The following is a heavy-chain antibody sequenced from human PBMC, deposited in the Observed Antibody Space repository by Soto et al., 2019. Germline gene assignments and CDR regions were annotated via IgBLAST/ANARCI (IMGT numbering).Heavy chain of an antibody. J-gene: IGHJ4*02. V-gene: IGHV4-4*02. CDR3: ARLEGAGPTEVYYFDY. Sequence: PSETLSLTCAVFGGSISSSNWWSWVRQPQGKGLEWIGEIYHSGSTNYNPSLKSRVTISVDKSKNQFSLKLSSVTAADTAVYYCARLEGAGPTEVYYFDYWGQGSLVTVSS. CDR1: GGSISSSNW. D-gene: IGHD6-19*01. CDR2: IYHSGST.